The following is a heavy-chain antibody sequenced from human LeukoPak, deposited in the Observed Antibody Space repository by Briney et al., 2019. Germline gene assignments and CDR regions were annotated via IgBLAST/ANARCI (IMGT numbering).Heavy chain of an antibody. CDR3: ARDRRVTPSGGHDFDY. D-gene: IGHD4-23*01. CDR2: ISYDGSNK. CDR1: GFTFSSSA. V-gene: IGHV3-30-3*01. J-gene: IGHJ4*02. Sequence: TGGSLRLSCAASGFTFSSSAMSWVRQAPGKGLEWVAVISYDGSNKYYADSVKGRFTISRDNSKNTLYLQMNSLRAEDTAVYYCARDRRVTPSGGHDFDYWGQGTLVTVSS.